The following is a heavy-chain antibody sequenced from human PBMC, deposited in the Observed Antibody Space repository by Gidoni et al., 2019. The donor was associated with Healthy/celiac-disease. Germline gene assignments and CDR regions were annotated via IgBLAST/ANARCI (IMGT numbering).Heavy chain of an antibody. CDR2: INPKSRGT. CDR1: GYTFTDYF. Sequence: QVQLVQSGAEVKKPGASVKVSCKASGYTFTDYFIHWLRQAPGQGLEWMGWINPKSRGTNYAQRFQGRITLTVDTSMTSVYMQLTSLKSDDMAVYYCARVDDVTYTSCDCWGQGTLVTVSS. J-gene: IGHJ4*02. D-gene: IGHD2-21*02. V-gene: IGHV1-2*02. CDR3: ARVDDVTYTSCDC.